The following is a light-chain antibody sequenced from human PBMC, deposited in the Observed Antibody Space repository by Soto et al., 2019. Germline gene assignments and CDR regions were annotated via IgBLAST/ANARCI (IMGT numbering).Light chain of an antibody. Sequence: QSALTQPASVSGSPGQSITISCTGTSSDVGGYNYVSWYQQHPGKAPKLMIYDVSNRPSGVSNRFSGSKSGNTASLTISGLQAEDEADYYCSSYTSSITPDLFGTGTKLTVL. CDR1: SSDVGGYNY. J-gene: IGLJ1*01. CDR2: DVS. V-gene: IGLV2-14*01. CDR3: SSYTSSITPDL.